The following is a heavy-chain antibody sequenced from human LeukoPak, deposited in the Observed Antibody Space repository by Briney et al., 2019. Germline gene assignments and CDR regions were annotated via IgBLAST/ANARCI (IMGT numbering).Heavy chain of an antibody. J-gene: IGHJ4*02. D-gene: IGHD3-16*02. V-gene: IGHV3-74*01. Sequence: GGSLRLSCAASGFTFSSYWMPWVRQAPGKGLVWVSRINSDGSSTSYADSVKGRFTISRDNAKNTLYLQMNSLRAEDTAVYYCARSGGPYYDYVWGSYRYTGEIDYWGQGTLVTVSS. CDR2: INSDGSST. CDR3: ARSGGPYYDYVWGSYRYTGEIDY. CDR1: GFTFSSYW.